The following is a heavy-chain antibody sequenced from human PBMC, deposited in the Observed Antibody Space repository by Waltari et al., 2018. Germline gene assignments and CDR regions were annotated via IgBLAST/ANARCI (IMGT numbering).Heavy chain of an antibody. J-gene: IGHJ4*02. CDR2: INHSGST. Sequence: QVQLQQWGAGLLKPSETLSLTCAVYGGSFSGYYWSWIRQPPGQGLEWIGEINHSGSTNYNPSLKSRVTISVDTSKNQFSLKLSSVTAADTAVYYCAREGYSSGWYYFDYWGQGTLVTVSS. V-gene: IGHV4-34*01. CDR1: GGSFSGYY. CDR3: AREGYSSGWYYFDY. D-gene: IGHD6-19*01.